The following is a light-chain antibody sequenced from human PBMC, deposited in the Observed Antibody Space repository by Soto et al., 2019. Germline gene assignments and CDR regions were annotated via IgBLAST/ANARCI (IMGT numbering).Light chain of an antibody. CDR1: QGISSY. CDR2: AAS. V-gene: IGKV1-9*01. J-gene: IGKJ1*01. Sequence: DIQLTQSPSFLSASVGDRVTIPCRASQGISSYLAWYQKKPGKAPKLLMYAASTLQSGVPSRFSGSGSGTEFTLTISSLQPEEFATYYCQQLKSYPQTFGQGTKVAI. CDR3: QQLKSYPQT.